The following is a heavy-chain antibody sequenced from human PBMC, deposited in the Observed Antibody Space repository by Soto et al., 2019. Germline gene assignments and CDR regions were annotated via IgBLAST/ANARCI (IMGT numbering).Heavy chain of an antibody. D-gene: IGHD3-3*01. CDR1: GGTFSSYA. J-gene: IGHJ6*02. CDR2: IIPIFGTA. V-gene: IGHV1-69*13. Sequence: GASVKVSCKASGGTFSSYAISWVRQAPGQGLEWMGGIIPIFGTANYAQKFQGRVTITADESTSTAYMELSSLRSEDTAVYYCARDWVTIFGVVTHSPGYYYYGMDVWGQGTTVTVSS. CDR3: ARDWVTIFGVVTHSPGYYYYGMDV.